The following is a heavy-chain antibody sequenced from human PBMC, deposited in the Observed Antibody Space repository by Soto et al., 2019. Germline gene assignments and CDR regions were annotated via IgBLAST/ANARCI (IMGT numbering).Heavy chain of an antibody. D-gene: IGHD3-22*01. CDR2: IYYSGST. CDR1: GGSISSYY. CDR3: ARAPGYYYDSSGYYSEWYFDY. V-gene: IGHV4-59*01. Sequence: SETLSLTCTVSGGSISSYYWSWIRQPPGKGLEWIGHIYYSGSTNYNPSLKSRVTISVDTSKNQFSLKLSSVTAADTAVYYCARAPGYYYDSSGYYSEWYFDYWGQGTLVTVSS. J-gene: IGHJ4*02.